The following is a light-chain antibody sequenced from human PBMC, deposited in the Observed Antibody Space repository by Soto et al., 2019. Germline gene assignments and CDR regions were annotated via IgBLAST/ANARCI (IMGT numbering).Light chain of an antibody. J-gene: IGKJ2*01. CDR3: QQYNSYSPYT. CDR1: QSISSW. V-gene: IGKV1-5*01. CDR2: DAS. Sequence: DIQMTQSPSTLSASVGDRVTITCRASQSISSWLAWYQQKPGKAPKLLIYDASSLESGVPSRFSGSGSGTEFTLTTSSLQPYDFATYYCQQYNSYSPYTFGQGTKLEIK.